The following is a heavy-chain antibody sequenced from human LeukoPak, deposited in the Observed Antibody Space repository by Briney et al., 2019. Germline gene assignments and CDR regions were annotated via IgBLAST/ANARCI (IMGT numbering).Heavy chain of an antibody. D-gene: IGHD2-15*01. V-gene: IGHV3-48*03. CDR1: GFTFSSYE. Sequence: TGGSLRLSCAAAGFTFSSYEMRWVRQAPGKGRGWGAYMSSSGSTIYYGDSVKVRFTTSRENANTSLYLQMNSLTAEDTAVYYCARAYGGSSPFDSWGQGTLVTVSS. CDR3: ARAYGGSSPFDS. CDR2: MSSSGSTI. J-gene: IGHJ4*02.